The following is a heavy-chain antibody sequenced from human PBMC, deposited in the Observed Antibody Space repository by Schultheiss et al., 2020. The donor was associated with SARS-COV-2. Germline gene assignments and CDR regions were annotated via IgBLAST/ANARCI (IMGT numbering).Heavy chain of an antibody. D-gene: IGHD5-24*01. CDR1: GGSISSGDYY. CDR2: IYYSGST. CDR3: ARLAFDFRGNNYFGVDV. V-gene: IGHV4-61*08. J-gene: IGHJ6*02. Sequence: SQTLSLTCTVSGGSISSGDYYWSWIRQPPGKGLDWIGNIYYSGSTNYNPSLKSRVTISVDTSKNQFSLTLSSVTPADTAEYYCARLAFDFRGNNYFGVDVWGQGTTVTVSS.